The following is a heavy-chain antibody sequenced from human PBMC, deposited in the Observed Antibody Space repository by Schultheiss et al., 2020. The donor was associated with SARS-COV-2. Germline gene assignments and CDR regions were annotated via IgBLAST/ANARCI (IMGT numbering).Heavy chain of an antibody. J-gene: IGHJ6*02. D-gene: IGHD3-3*01. CDR1: GFTFSSYA. V-gene: IGHV3-23*01. CDR3: AKDRGYWRFPGYYYYYYGMDV. Sequence: GGSLRLSCAASGFTFSSYAMSWVRQAPGKGLEWVSAISGSGGSTYYADSVKGRFTISRDNSKNTLYLQMNSLRAEDTAVYYCAKDRGYWRFPGYYYYYYGMDVWGQGTTVTVSS. CDR2: ISGSGGST.